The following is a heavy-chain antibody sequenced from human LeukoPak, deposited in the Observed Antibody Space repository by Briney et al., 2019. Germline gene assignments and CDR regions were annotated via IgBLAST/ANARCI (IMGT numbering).Heavy chain of an antibody. CDR1: GFIFNDYS. J-gene: IGHJ3*01. Sequence: PGGSLRLSCVGSGFIFNDYSMNWVRQAPGKGPEWVSYISSRSSTIYYADSVKGRFTISRDNAKNSLYLQMNSLRAEDSAVYYCTRETAFDFWGQGTVVTVSP. V-gene: IGHV3-48*04. CDR3: TRETAFDF. CDR2: ISSRSSTI.